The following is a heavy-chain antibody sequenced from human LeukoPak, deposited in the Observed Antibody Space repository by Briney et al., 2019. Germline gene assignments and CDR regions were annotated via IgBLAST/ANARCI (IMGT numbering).Heavy chain of an antibody. Sequence: PGGSLRLSCAASGFTFSSYAMSWVRQAPGKGLEWVSAISGSGGSTYYAGSVKGRFTISRDNSKNTLYLQMNSLRAEDTAVYYCAKAPARTYSDYYYGMDVWGQGTTVTVSS. CDR2: ISGSGGST. CDR1: GFTFSSYA. CDR3: AKAPARTYSDYYYGMDV. D-gene: IGHD3-10*01. V-gene: IGHV3-23*01. J-gene: IGHJ6*02.